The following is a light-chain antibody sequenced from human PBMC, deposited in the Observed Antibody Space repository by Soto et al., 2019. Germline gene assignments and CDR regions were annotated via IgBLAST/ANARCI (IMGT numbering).Light chain of an antibody. Sequence: AIPLTQSPSSLSASVRERVTITCRASQGISSALAWYQQKPGKAPKLLIYDASSLESGVPSRFSGSGSGTDLTLTISSLKPEDFATYYCQQFNNYRITFGQGTRLEIK. V-gene: IGKV1D-13*01. CDR1: QGISSA. J-gene: IGKJ5*01. CDR2: DAS. CDR3: QQFNNYRIT.